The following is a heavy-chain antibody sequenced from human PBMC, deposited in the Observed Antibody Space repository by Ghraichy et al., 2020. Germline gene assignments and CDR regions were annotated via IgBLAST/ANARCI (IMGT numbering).Heavy chain of an antibody. CDR2: ISAGGYST. CDR3: AKELYYDFWSGYHY. CDR1: GFTFSKYA. J-gene: IGHJ4*02. D-gene: IGHD3-3*01. V-gene: IGHV3-23*01. Sequence: GESLNISCAASGFTFSKYAMTWVRQAPGKGLEWVSAISAGGYSTYYTDSVKGRFTISRDNSKNTLYLQMNSLRAEDTAVYYCAKELYYDFWSGYHYWGQGTLVTVSS.